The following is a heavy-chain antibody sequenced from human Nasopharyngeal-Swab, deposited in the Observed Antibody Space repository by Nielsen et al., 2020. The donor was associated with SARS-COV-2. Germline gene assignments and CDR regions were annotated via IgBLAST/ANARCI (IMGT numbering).Heavy chain of an antibody. Sequence: ASVKVSCKASGYTFTSYDINWVRQATGQGLEWMGWMNPNSGNTGYAQKFQGRVTMTRNTSISTAYMELSSLRSEDTAVYYCARDASRITIFGVVSHFDYWGQGTLVTVSS. CDR2: MNPNSGNT. CDR1: GYTFTSYD. J-gene: IGHJ4*02. CDR3: ARDASRITIFGVVSHFDY. D-gene: IGHD3-3*01. V-gene: IGHV1-8*01.